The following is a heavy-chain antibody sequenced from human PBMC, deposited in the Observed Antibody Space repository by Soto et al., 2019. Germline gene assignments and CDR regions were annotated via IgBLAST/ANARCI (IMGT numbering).Heavy chain of an antibody. CDR3: ARGHYDYYWGTYRPRYFDY. CDR1: GFTFSSYG. J-gene: IGHJ4*02. CDR2: IWYDGTNK. V-gene: IGHV3-33*01. Sequence: QVQLVESGGGVVQPGRSMRLSCAASGFTFSSYGMHWVRQAPGKGLEWVTVIWYDGTNKYYADSVKGRFTSSRDNSKNTMYLEMNSLRAEDTALYYCARGHYDYYWGTYRPRYFDYWGQGTLVTVSS. D-gene: IGHD3-16*02.